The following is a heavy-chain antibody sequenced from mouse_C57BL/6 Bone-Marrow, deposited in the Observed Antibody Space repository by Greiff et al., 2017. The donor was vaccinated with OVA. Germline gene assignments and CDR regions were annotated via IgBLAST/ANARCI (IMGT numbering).Heavy chain of an antibody. D-gene: IGHD2-5*01. V-gene: IGHV1-69*01. CDR1: GYTFTSYW. CDR2: IDPSDSYT. Sequence: QVQLKQPGAELVMPGASVKLSCKASGYTFTSYWMHWVKQRPGQGLEWIGEIDPSDSYTNYNQKFKGKSTLTVDKSSSTAYMQLSSLTSEDSAVYYCARSYSNLFDYWGQGTTLTVSS. J-gene: IGHJ2*01. CDR3: ARSYSNLFDY.